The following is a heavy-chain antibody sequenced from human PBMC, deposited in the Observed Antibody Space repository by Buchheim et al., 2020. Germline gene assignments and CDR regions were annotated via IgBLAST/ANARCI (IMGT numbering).Heavy chain of an antibody. CDR3: APGGNYGDYANWFDP. D-gene: IGHD4-17*01. J-gene: IGHJ5*02. CDR1: GFTFSSYE. Sequence: EVQLVESGGGLVQPGGSLRLSCAASGFTFSSYEMNWVRQAPGKGLEWVSYISSSGSTIYYAYSVKGRFTISRDNDKNSLTLPMNSLRAEDTAVYYCAPGGNYGDYANWFDPWGQGTL. V-gene: IGHV3-48*03. CDR2: ISSSGSTI.